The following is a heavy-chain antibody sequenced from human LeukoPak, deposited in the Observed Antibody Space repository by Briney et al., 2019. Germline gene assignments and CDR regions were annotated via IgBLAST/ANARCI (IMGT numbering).Heavy chain of an antibody. D-gene: IGHD6-13*01. CDR2: IYYSGST. CDR3: AREVAAAAPSFDY. CDR1: GYSISSGYY. Sequence: SETLSLTCTVSGYSISSGYYWGWIRQPPGKGLEWIGYIYYSGSTNYNPSLKSRVTISVDTSKNQFSLKLSSVTAADTAVYYCAREVAAAAPSFDYWGQGTLVTVSS. V-gene: IGHV4-61*01. J-gene: IGHJ4*02.